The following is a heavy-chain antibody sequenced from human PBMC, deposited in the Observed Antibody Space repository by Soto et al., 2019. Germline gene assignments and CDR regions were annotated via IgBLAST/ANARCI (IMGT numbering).Heavy chain of an antibody. V-gene: IGHV3-33*01. CDR3: ARDIAAAGTSYYYYGMDV. Sequence: QVQLVESGGGVVQPGRSLRLSCAASGFTFSSYGMHWVRQAPGKGLEWGAVIWYDGSNKYYADSVKGRFNISRDNSKNTLYLQMNSLRAEDTAVYYCARDIAAAGTSYYYYGMDVWGQGTTVTVSS. D-gene: IGHD6-13*01. J-gene: IGHJ6*02. CDR2: IWYDGSNK. CDR1: GFTFSSYG.